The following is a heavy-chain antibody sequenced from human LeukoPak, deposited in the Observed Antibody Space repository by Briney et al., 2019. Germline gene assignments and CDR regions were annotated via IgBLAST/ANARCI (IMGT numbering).Heavy chain of an antibody. Sequence: GGSLRLSCAASEFTFDDYAMHWVRQAPGKGLEWVSLISGDGGSTYYADSVKGRFTISRDNSKNSLYLQMNSLRTEDTALYYCAKGGGSSWYFPAFDIWGQGTMVTVSS. CDR3: AKGGGSSWYFPAFDI. CDR2: ISGDGGST. D-gene: IGHD6-13*01. CDR1: EFTFDDYA. J-gene: IGHJ3*02. V-gene: IGHV3-43*02.